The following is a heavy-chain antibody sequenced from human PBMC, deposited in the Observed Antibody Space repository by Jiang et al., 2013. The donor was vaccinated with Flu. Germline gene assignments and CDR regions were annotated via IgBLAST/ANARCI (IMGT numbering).Heavy chain of an antibody. D-gene: IGHD4-11*01. V-gene: IGHV4-34*01. CDR1: GGSFSGYY. CDR3: ARTPTVTTQRLGSYFDY. Sequence: LLKPSETLSLTCAVYGGSFSGYYWSWIRQPPGKGLEWIGEINHSGSTNYNPSLKSRVTISVDTSKNQFSLKLSSVTAADTAVYYCARTPTVTTQRLGSYFDYWGQGTLVTVSS. CDR2: INHSGST. J-gene: IGHJ4*02.